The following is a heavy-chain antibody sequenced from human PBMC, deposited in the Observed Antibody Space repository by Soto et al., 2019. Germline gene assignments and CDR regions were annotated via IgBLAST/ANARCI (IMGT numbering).Heavy chain of an antibody. V-gene: IGHV4-39*01. CDR1: GGSISSSSYY. CDR3: ARHLDYDFWSGYYTRTLNDY. D-gene: IGHD3-3*01. CDR2: IYYSGST. J-gene: IGHJ4*02. Sequence: SETLSLTCTVSGGSISSSSYYWGWIRQPPGKGLEWIGSIYYSGSTYYNPSLKSRVTISVDTSKNQFSLKLSSVTAADTAVYYCARHLDYDFWSGYYTRTLNDYWGQGTLVTVSS.